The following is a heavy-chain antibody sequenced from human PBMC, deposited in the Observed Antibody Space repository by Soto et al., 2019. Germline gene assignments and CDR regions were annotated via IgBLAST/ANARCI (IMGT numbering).Heavy chain of an antibody. CDR3: ARGLIKLCPDY. V-gene: IGHV4-59*01. J-gene: IGHJ4*02. Sequence: QVQLQESGPGLVKPSETLSLTCTVSGGSISSYYWSWIRQPPGKGLEWIGYIYYSGSPNYNPSLKSXXTXSXXTSKNQFCLKLSSVTAADTAEYYCARGLIKLCPDYWGQGTLVTVSS. CDR1: GGSISSYY. D-gene: IGHD2-2*01. CDR2: IYYSGSP.